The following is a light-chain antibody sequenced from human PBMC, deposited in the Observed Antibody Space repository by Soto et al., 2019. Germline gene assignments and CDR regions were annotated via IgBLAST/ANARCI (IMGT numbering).Light chain of an antibody. CDR1: QSITSY. Sequence: EIVLTQSPATLSLSPGERATLSCRASQSITSYLAWYQQKPGQAPRLLIYDASNRATGIPARFSGSGSGTDFTLTISILEPEDFVVYYCQQRSKWPYTFGQGTKLEIK. V-gene: IGKV3-11*01. J-gene: IGKJ2*01. CDR3: QQRSKWPYT. CDR2: DAS.